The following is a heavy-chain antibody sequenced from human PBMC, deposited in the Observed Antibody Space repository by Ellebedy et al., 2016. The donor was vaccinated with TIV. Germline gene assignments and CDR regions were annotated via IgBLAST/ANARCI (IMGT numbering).Heavy chain of an antibody. CDR1: GFTFSSYA. CDR2: ISGSGGST. D-gene: IGHD2-2*01. CDR3: AKDILGCSSTSCYPDAFDI. Sequence: GESLKISXAASGFTFSSYAMSWVRQAPGKGLEWVSAISGSGGSTYYADSVKGRFTISRDNSKNTLYLQMNSLRAEDTAVYYCAKDILGCSSTSCYPDAFDIWGQGTMVTVSS. V-gene: IGHV3-23*01. J-gene: IGHJ3*02.